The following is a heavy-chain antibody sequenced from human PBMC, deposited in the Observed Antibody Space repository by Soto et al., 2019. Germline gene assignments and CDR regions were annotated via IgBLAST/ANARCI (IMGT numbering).Heavy chain of an antibody. J-gene: IGHJ6*02. CDR1: GYTFTRYG. V-gene: IGHV1-18*01. CDR2: ISGYNGDT. CDR3: ATHGHPPYYYYGLDV. D-gene: IGHD2-8*01. Sequence: ASVKVSCKASGYTFTRYGISWVRQAPGQGLEWMGWISGYNGDTNYAQKFQDRVSMTIDTSTGTAYMELRSLTSDDTAIYYCATHGHPPYYYYGLDVWG.